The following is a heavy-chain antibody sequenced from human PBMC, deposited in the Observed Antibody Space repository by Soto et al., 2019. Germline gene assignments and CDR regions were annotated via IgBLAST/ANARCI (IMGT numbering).Heavy chain of an antibody. CDR2: INHSGST. CDR1: GGSFSGYY. Sequence: QVQLQQWGAGLLKPSETLSLTCAVYGGSFSGYYWSWIRQPPGKGLEWIGEINHSGSTNYNPSLKSRVTISVDTSKNQFSLKLSSVTAADTAVYYCARRPSSLYYYGSGSYNWFDPCGQGTLVTVSS. D-gene: IGHD3-10*01. CDR3: ARRPSSLYYYGSGSYNWFDP. V-gene: IGHV4-34*01. J-gene: IGHJ5*02.